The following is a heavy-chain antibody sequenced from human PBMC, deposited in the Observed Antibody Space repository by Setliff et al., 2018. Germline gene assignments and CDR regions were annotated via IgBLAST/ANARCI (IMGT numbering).Heavy chain of an antibody. Sequence: SETLSLTCTVYGGSFSDHFWSWIRQPPGKGLEWIGEINHSGSTNYNPSLKSRVTISVGASKNQFSLKLTSVTAADTAVYFCARVPHIWFGDLVTFDDAFDVWGQGTMVTVS. J-gene: IGHJ3*01. CDR3: ARVPHIWFGDLVTFDDAFDV. V-gene: IGHV4-34*01. CDR2: INHSGST. D-gene: IGHD3-10*01. CDR1: GGSFSDHF.